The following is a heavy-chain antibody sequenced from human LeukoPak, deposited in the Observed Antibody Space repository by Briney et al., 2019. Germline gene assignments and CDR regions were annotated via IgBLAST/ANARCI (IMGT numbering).Heavy chain of an antibody. Sequence: VGSQPFYYAVSGFTFSAYAISWVRQPPRKGLEWVSAMSGRGGMTYYADSVQDRFSISRDNSKNTLHLQINSLRAEDTAVYYCAKGAMPYYDASGYNSFDYWGQ. CDR3: AKGAMPYYDASGYNSFDY. V-gene: IGHV3-23*01. D-gene: IGHD3-22*01. J-gene: IGHJ4*02. CDR2: MSGRGGMT. CDR1: GFTFSAYA.